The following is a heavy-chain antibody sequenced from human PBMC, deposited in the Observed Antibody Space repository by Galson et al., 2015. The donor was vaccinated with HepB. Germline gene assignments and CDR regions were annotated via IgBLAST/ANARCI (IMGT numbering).Heavy chain of an antibody. D-gene: IGHD2-15*01. Sequence: LSLTCAVYGGSFSGYYWSWIRQPPGKGLEWIGEINHSGSTNYNPSLKSRVTISVDTSKNQSSLKLSSVTAADTAVYYCARGRYCSGGSCYSLGYYYGMDVWGQGTTVTVSS. CDR1: GGSFSGYY. V-gene: IGHV4-34*01. CDR2: INHSGST. CDR3: ARGRYCSGGSCYSLGYYYGMDV. J-gene: IGHJ6*02.